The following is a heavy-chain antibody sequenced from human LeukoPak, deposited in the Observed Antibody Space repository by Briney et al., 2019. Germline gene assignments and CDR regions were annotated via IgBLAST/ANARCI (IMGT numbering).Heavy chain of an antibody. CDR2: IVVGSGNT. J-gene: IGHJ4*02. CDR3: AASGHSSSRYYFDY. V-gene: IGHV1-58*01. D-gene: IGHD6-13*01. Sequence: SVKVSCKASGFTFTSSAVQWVRQARGQRLEWIGWIVVGSGNTNYAQKFQERVTITRDMSTSTAYMELSSLRSEDTAVYYCAASGHSSSRYYFDYWGQGTLVTVSS. CDR1: GFTFTSSA.